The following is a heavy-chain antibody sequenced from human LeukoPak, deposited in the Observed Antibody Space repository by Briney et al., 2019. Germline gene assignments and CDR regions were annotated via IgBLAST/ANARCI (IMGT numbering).Heavy chain of an antibody. J-gene: IGHJ4*02. V-gene: IGHV3-64D*06. CDR1: GFTFSTYA. Sequence: GGSLRLSCSASGFTFSTYATHWVRQAPGEELEYISGVTSDGGTTYHADSVKGRFTISRDNSKNTLYLQMSSLRVEDTAVYYFVKVSSTVGATYFDYWGQGTLVTVSS. CDR2: VTSDGGTT. CDR3: VKVSSTVGATYFDY. D-gene: IGHD1-26*01.